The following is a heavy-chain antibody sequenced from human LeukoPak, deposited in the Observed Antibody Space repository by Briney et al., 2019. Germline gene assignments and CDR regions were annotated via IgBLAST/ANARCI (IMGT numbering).Heavy chain of an antibody. CDR1: GYTFTSYY. Sequence: ASVKVSCKASGYTFTSYYIHWVRQAPGQGLEWMGIINPSGGSTSYAQKFQGRVTMTRDTSTSTVYMELSSLRSEDTAVYYCARVHPNQIPDYWGQGTLVTVSS. V-gene: IGHV1-46*01. D-gene: IGHD1-14*01. CDR2: INPSGGST. CDR3: ARVHPNQIPDY. J-gene: IGHJ4*02.